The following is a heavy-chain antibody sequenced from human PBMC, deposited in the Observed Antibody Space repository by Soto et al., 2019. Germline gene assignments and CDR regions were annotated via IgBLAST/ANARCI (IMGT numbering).Heavy chain of an antibody. CDR3: ATSATARGGIDY. CDR2: INQDESQK. V-gene: IGHV3-7*01. Sequence: EVQLVESGGDLVQPGGSLRLSCAASGFTFRDYWMSWLRQAPGSGLEWVANINQDESQKYYVDSVKGRFTISRDNAKNSLYLQMNSLRAEDTAVYYCATSATARGGIDYWGQETLVTVSS. J-gene: IGHJ4*02. CDR1: GFTFRDYW. D-gene: IGHD2-21*02.